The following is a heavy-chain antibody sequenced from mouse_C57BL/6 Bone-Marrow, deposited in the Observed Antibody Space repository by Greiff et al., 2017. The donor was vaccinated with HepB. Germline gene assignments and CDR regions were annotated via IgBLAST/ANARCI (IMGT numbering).Heavy chain of an antibody. V-gene: IGHV1-82*01. CDR3: ARWADGYDKGSHYFDY. Sequence: QVQLKESGPELVKPGASVKISCKASGYAFSSSWMNWVKQRPGKGLEWIGRIYPGDGDTNYNGKFKGKATLTADKSSSTAYMQLSSLTSEDSAVYFCARWADGYDKGSHYFDYWGQGTTLTVSS. CDR2: IYPGDGDT. J-gene: IGHJ2*01. CDR1: GYAFSSSW. D-gene: IGHD2-2*01.